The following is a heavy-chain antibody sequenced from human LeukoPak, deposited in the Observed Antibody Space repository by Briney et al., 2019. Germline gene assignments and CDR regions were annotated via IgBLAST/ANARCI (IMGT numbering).Heavy chain of an antibody. CDR2: IYSSAST. V-gene: IGHV4-31*03. Sequence: SQTLSLTCTVSGGSISSGGYFWNWIRQLPGKGLEWIGYIYSSASTYYNPSLKSRVTISVDTSKNQFSLKLSSVTAADTAVYYCAGEPCSGCWFDPWGQGTLVTVSS. CDR3: AGEPCSGCWFDP. D-gene: IGHD6-19*01. CDR1: GGSISSGGYF. J-gene: IGHJ5*02.